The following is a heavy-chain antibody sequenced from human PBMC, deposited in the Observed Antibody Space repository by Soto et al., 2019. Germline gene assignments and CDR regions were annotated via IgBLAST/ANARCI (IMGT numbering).Heavy chain of an antibody. CDR2: IIPIFGTA. D-gene: IGHD5-12*01. CDR1: GGTFSSYA. J-gene: IGHJ3*02. V-gene: IGHV1-69*13. CDR3: ARARLKARDAFDI. Sequence: EASVKVSCKASGGTFSSYAISWVRQAPGQGLEWMGGIIPIFGTANYAQKFQGRVTITADESTSTAYMELSSLRSEDTAVYYCARARLKARDAFDIWGQGTMVTVSS.